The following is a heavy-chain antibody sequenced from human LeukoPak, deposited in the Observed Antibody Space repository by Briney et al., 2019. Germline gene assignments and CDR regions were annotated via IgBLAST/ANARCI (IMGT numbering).Heavy chain of an antibody. CDR2: ISAYNGNT. CDR3: ARVTVVPPHNWFDP. J-gene: IGHJ5*02. D-gene: IGHD4-23*01. V-gene: IGHV1-18*01. CDR1: GYTFTSYG. Sequence: GASVKVSCEASGYTFTSYGISWVRQAPGQGLEWMGWISAYNGNTNYAQKLQGRVTMTTDTSTSTAYMELRSLTSDDAAVYYCARVTVVPPHNWFDPWGQGTLVTVSS.